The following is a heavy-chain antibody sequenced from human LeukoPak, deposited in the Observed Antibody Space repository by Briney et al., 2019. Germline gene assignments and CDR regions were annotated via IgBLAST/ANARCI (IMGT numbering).Heavy chain of an antibody. Sequence: PSETLSLTCAVYGGSFSGYYWSWIRQPPGKGLERIGEINHSGSTNYNPSLKSRVTISVDTSKNQFSLKLSSVTAADTAVYYCARGRGLRYFDWLMRRKANYFDYWGQGTLVTVSS. V-gene: IGHV4-34*01. CDR2: INHSGST. J-gene: IGHJ4*02. D-gene: IGHD3-9*01. CDR3: ARGRGLRYFDWLMRRKANYFDY. CDR1: GGSFSGYY.